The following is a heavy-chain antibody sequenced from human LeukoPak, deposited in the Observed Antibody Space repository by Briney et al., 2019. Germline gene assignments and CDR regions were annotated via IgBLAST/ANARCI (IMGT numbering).Heavy chain of an antibody. Sequence: PSETLSLTCSVPSDSISGYYWSWVRQPPGKGLEWNGYVFYSGATKYAPSLQSRVTISLDTSKNQLSLKLRSVTAADTAVYYCARQRVVAASAPFDYWGQGTLVTVSS. CDR3: ARQRVVAASAPFDY. J-gene: IGHJ4*02. CDR2: VFYSGAT. CDR1: SDSISGYY. D-gene: IGHD2-15*01. V-gene: IGHV4-59*08.